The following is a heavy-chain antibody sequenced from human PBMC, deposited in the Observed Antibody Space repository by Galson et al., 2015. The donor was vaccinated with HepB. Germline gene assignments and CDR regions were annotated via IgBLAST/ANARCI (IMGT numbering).Heavy chain of an antibody. V-gene: IGHV6-1*01. Sequence: CAISGDSVSSNTALWNWIRQSPSRGLEWLGRTYYRSKWFNDYAVSVKGRITINPDTSKNQFSLRLNSVTPEDTAVYYCARETVAATFFDCWGQGTLVTVSS. D-gene: IGHD6-19*01. CDR1: GDSVSSNTAL. CDR3: ARETVAATFFDC. J-gene: IGHJ4*02. CDR2: TYYRSKWFN.